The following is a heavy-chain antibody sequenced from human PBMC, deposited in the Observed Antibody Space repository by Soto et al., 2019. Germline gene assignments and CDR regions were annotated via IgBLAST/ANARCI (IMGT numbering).Heavy chain of an antibody. D-gene: IGHD2-2*01. V-gene: IGHV3-11*01. CDR3: ARGACTTCYYDAWFDT. Sequence: QVQLVESGGGLVKPGGSLRVSCAASGFSFSDYYMTWIRQAPGKGLEWVSYISGSGDNIHYADSVKGRFTISRDNPKNSLYLQMDSLRVEDTAGYYGARGACTTCYYDAWFDTWGQGTLVTVSS. J-gene: IGHJ5*02. CDR2: ISGSGDNI. CDR1: GFSFSDYY.